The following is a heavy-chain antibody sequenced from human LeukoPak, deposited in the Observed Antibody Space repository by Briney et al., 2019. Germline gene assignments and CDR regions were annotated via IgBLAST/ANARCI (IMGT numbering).Heavy chain of an antibody. J-gene: IGHJ4*02. D-gene: IGHD4-4*01. CDR2: IYYSGST. V-gene: IGHV4-31*03. CDR1: GGSISSGGYY. Sequence: SETLSLTCTVSGGSISSGGYYWSWIRQHPGKGLEWIGYIYYSGSTYYNPSLKSRVTISVDTSKNQFSLKLSSVTAADTAVYYCARAYSNYGTPVSGGYYFDYWGQGTLVTVSS. CDR3: ARAYSNYGTPVSGGYYFDY.